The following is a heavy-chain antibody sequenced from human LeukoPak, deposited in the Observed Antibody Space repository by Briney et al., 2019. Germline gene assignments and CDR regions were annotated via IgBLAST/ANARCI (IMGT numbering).Heavy chain of an antibody. Sequence: LPGGSLRLSCAASGFTFSSYSMNWVRQAPGKGLEWVSYISSSSSTIYYADSVKGRFTISRDNAKNSLYLQMNSLRAEDTAVYYCANTAIPLYYYYGMDVWGQGTTVTVSS. CDR1: GFTFSSYS. V-gene: IGHV3-48*04. D-gene: IGHD5-18*01. J-gene: IGHJ6*02. CDR2: ISSSSSTI. CDR3: ANTAIPLYYYYGMDV.